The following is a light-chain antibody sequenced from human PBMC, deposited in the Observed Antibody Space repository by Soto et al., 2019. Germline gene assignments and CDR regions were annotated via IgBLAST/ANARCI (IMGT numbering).Light chain of an antibody. CDR3: SSYTSSSTLVV. V-gene: IGLV2-14*01. CDR2: DVS. Sequence: QSALTQPASGSGFPGQSITISCTGTSSDVGGYNYVSWYQQHPGKARKLMIYDVSNRPSGVSNRFSGSKSGNTASLTISGLQAEDEADYYCSSYTSSSTLVVFGGGTKVTVL. J-gene: IGLJ2*01. CDR1: SSDVGGYNY.